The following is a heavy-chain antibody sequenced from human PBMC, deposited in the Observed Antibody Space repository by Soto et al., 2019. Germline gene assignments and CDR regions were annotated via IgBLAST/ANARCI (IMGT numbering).Heavy chain of an antibody. CDR2: IYPGDHET. V-gene: IGHV5-51*01. CDR1: GYTFSNFW. J-gene: IGHJ4*02. D-gene: IGHD6-13*01. CDR3: ARSPRSSPYFDY. Sequence: GESLKISCEGSGYTFSNFWIGWVRQLPGKGLEWMGIIYPGDHETRYSPSFHGKVTISADRSINTAYLQWNSLEASDTAFYFCARSPRSSPYFDYWGQGALVTVSS.